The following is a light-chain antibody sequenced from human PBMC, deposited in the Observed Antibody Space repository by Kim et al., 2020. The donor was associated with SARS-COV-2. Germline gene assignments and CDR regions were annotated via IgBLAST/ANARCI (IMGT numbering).Light chain of an antibody. CDR2: LNSDGSH. Sequence: ASVKLTCTLSSGHSTNAIAWHQQQPEKGPRYLMKLNSDGSHNKGDGIPDRFSGSSSGAERYPTISSLQSEDEADYYCQTWGTGIWVFGGGTQLTVL. V-gene: IGLV4-69*01. J-gene: IGLJ3*02. CDR3: QTWGTGIWV. CDR1: SGHSTNA.